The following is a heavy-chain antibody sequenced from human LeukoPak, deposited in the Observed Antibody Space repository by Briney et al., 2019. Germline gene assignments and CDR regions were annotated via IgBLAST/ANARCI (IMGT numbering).Heavy chain of an antibody. Sequence: GGSLRLSCAASEFTFSSYWMSWVRQAPGKGLEWVANIKQDGSEKYYVDSVKGRFTISRDNAKNSLYLQMNSLRAEDTAVYYCARDGRIPLTIFGVVTTYDYYYYGMDVWGQGTTVTVSS. J-gene: IGHJ6*02. CDR2: IKQDGSEK. CDR1: EFTFSSYW. CDR3: ARDGRIPLTIFGVVTTYDYYYYGMDV. D-gene: IGHD3-3*01. V-gene: IGHV3-7*01.